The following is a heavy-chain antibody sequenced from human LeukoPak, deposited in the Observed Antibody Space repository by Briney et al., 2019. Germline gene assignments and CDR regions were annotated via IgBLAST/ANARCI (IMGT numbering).Heavy chain of an antibody. J-gene: IGHJ6*02. CDR1: GVSISSGGYY. D-gene: IGHD1-26*01. CDR3: ARHSYNYYGLDV. CDR2: IYYSGTT. V-gene: IGHV4-61*03. Sequence: NTSETLSLTCTVSGVSISSGGYYWSWIRQPPGKGLEWIGYIYYSGTTNYNPSLKSRVTMSVDTSNNHLSLRLTSATAADTALYYCARHSYNYYGLDVWGQGTTITVSS.